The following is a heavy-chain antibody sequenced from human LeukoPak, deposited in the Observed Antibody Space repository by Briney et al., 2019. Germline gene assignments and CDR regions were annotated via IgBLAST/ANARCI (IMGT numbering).Heavy chain of an antibody. D-gene: IGHD3-10*02. J-gene: IGHJ6*02. Sequence: ASVWVSCKASGYTFTGYYMHWVRQAPGQGLEWMGWIDPNSGGTNYAQKFQGRVTMTRDTSISTAYMELSRLRSDDTAVYYCARDLHYYVSMDVWGQGTTVTVSS. CDR1: GYTFTGYY. CDR2: IDPNSGGT. CDR3: ARDLHYYVSMDV. V-gene: IGHV1-2*02.